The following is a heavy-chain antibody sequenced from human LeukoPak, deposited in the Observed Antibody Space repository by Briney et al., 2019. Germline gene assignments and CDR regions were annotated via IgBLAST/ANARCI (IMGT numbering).Heavy chain of an antibody. V-gene: IGHV1-8*01. Sequence: ASVKVSCKASGYTFTSYDINWVRQATGQGLEWMGWMNPNSGNTGYAQKFQGRVTMTRNTSISTAYMELSSLRSEDTAVYYCAREVGIVVVDGMDVWGQGTRSPSP. D-gene: IGHD2-21*01. CDR1: GYTFTSYD. J-gene: IGHJ6*02. CDR2: MNPNSGNT. CDR3: AREVGIVVVDGMDV.